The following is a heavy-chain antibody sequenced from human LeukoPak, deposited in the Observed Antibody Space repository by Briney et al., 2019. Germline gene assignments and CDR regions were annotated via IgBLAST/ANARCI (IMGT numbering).Heavy chain of an antibody. Sequence: SETLSLTCTVSGGSISRSSYYWGWIRQPPGKGLEWIGSIYYSGSTYYNPSLKSRVTISVDTSKNQFSLKLSSVTAADTAVYYCARLRYYDSSGPFDYWGQGTLVTVSS. V-gene: IGHV4-39*01. CDR1: GGSISRSSYY. CDR3: ARLRYYDSSGPFDY. CDR2: IYYSGST. D-gene: IGHD3-22*01. J-gene: IGHJ4*02.